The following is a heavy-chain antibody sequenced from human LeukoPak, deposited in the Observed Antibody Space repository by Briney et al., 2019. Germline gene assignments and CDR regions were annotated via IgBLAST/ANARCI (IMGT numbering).Heavy chain of an antibody. CDR2: IDPHSGDT. CDR1: GYTFTGHY. D-gene: IGHD2-8*01. CDR3: AREVASGYCIDGVCPPFGY. V-gene: IGHV1-2*02. Sequence: ASVKVSCKASGYTFTGHYLHWVRQAPGQGLEWMGWIDPHSGDTNYAQKFQGRVPMTRDTSITTAYMELSRLTSDGTAVYYCAREVASGYCIDGVCPPFGYWGQGTLVTVSS. J-gene: IGHJ4*02.